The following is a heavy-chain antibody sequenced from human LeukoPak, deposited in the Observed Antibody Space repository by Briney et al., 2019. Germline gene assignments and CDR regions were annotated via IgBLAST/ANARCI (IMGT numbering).Heavy chain of an antibody. CDR2: IYISGST. CDR3: AKSGGYGLIDY. CDR1: GDSISSGDYY. D-gene: IGHD1-26*01. V-gene: IGHV4-61*02. J-gene: IGHJ4*02. Sequence: PSETLSLTCTVSGDSISSGDYYWSWIRQPAGKGLEWIGRIYISGSTNYNPSLKSRVTISVDTSKNQFSLRLNSVTAADTAMYYCAKSGGYGLIDYWGQGTLVTVSS.